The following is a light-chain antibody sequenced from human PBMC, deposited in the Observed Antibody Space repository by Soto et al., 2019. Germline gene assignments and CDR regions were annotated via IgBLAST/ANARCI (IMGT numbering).Light chain of an antibody. CDR3: QQYGSSRIT. CDR1: QSVSSSY. V-gene: IGKV3-20*01. J-gene: IGKJ3*01. CDR2: GAS. Sequence: EIVLTQSPGTLSLSPGERATLSCRASQSVSSSYLAWYQQKPGQAPRLLIYGASSRATGIPDRFSGSGSGTDFTLTISRLEPEDFAVDYCQQYGSSRITFGPGTKVYIK.